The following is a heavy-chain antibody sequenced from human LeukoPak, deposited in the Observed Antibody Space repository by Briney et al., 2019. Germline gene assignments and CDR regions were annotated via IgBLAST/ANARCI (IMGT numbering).Heavy chain of an antibody. Sequence: SETLSLTCAVYGGSFSGSYWSWIRPPPVKRLESIGEINHSGSTNYDSSLESRVTISVVTSKNEFSLKLSSVTVADTAVYYCVREVYRKGYGDYGGFDPWGQGTLVTVSS. CDR3: VREVYRKGYGDYGGFDP. V-gene: IGHV4-34*01. CDR2: INHSGST. D-gene: IGHD4-17*01. J-gene: IGHJ5*02. CDR1: GGSFSGSY.